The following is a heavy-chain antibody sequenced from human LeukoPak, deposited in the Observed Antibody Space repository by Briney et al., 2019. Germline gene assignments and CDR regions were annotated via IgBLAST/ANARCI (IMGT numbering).Heavy chain of an antibody. CDR2: IYYSGST. CDR3: AREVHLHGVAVHAFDI. V-gene: IGHV4-31*03. D-gene: IGHD6-19*01. CDR1: GGSISSGVYY. Sequence: PSETLSLTCTVSGGSISSGVYYWSWIRQHPGKGLEWIGYIYYSGSTYYNPSLKSRVTISVDTSKNQFSLKLSSVTAADTAVYYCAREVHLHGVAVHAFDIWGQGTMVTVSS. J-gene: IGHJ3*02.